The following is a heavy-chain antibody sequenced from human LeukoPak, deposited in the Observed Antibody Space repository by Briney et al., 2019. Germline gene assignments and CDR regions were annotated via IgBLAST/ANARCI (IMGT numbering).Heavy chain of an antibody. D-gene: IGHD5-12*01. J-gene: IGHJ4*02. Sequence: PSETLSLTCTVSGGSISSYYWSWIRQPAGKGLEWIGRIYTSGSTNYNPSLKSRVTMSVDTSKNQFSLKLSSVTAADTAVYYCAKSLRRYDYSTFYYFDYWGQGTLVTVSS. V-gene: IGHV4-4*07. CDR2: IYTSGST. CDR3: AKSLRRYDYSTFYYFDY. CDR1: GGSISSYY.